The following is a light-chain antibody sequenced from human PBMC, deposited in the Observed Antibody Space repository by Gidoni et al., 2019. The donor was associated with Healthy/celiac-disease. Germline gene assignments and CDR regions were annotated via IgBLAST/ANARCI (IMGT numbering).Light chain of an antibody. CDR1: QSLLHSNGYNY. V-gene: IGKV2-28*01. CDR2: LGS. CDR3: MQALQTPPFT. Sequence: DIVMTQSPLSLPVTPGEPAFISCRSSQSLLHSNGYNYLDWYLQKPGQSPQLLIYLGSTRASGVPDRFSGSGSGTDVTLKISRVEAEDVGVYYCMQALQTPPFTFGPGTKVDIK. J-gene: IGKJ3*01.